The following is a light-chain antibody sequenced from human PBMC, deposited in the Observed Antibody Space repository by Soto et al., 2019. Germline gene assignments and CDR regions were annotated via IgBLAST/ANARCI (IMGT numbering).Light chain of an antibody. CDR1: SRDVGGYNS. J-gene: IGLJ1*01. CDR3: SSYPTGGSYV. CDR2: DVR. Sequence: HSALTQPASVSGSPGLSIAISCTGTSRDVGGYNSVSWYQQQPGKVPKLMIYDVRNRPSGVSNRFSGSKSGNTASLTISGLQAEDEGDYYCSSYPTGGSYVFGTGTQLTVL. V-gene: IGLV2-14*01.